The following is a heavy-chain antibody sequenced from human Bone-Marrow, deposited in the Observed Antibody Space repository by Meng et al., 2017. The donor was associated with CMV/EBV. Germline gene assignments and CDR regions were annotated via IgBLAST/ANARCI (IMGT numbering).Heavy chain of an antibody. CDR2: THTSGNT. J-gene: IGHJ4*02. Sequence: QGPLRESGPGRVKPSQFLSLTCTVSGGPRRSGSYYWNWIRQPAGKGLEWIGRTHTSGNTNYNPSLKSRVTISVDTSKNQLSLKVTSVTAADTAVYYCARGDRVELEPFDYWGRGILVTVSS. V-gene: IGHV4-61*02. CDR1: GGPRRSGSYY. CDR3: ARGDRVELEPFDY. D-gene: IGHD1-1*01.